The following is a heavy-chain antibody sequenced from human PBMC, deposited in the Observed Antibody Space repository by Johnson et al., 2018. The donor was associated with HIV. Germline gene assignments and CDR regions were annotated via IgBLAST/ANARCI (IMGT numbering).Heavy chain of an antibody. Sequence: VQLVESGGGLVQPGRSLRISCAASGFTFDDYAMHWVRQAPGKGLEWVSGISWNSGSIGYADSVKGRFTISRDNSKNTLYLQMNSLRTEDTAVYYCARPDSGRYRDAFDIWGQGTMVTVSS. CDR3: ARPDSGRYRDAFDI. V-gene: IGHV3-9*01. CDR1: GFTFDDYA. D-gene: IGHD1-26*01. CDR2: ISWNSGSI. J-gene: IGHJ3*02.